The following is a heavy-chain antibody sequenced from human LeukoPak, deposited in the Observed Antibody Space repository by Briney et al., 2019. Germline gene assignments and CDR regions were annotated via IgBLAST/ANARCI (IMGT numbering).Heavy chain of an antibody. D-gene: IGHD3-10*01. Sequence: SVKVSCKASGGTFSSYAISWVRQAPGQGLEWMGRIIPIFGTANYAQKFQGRVTITTDESTSTAYMELSSLRSEDTAVYYCAGSTKNYYGSGSYPFDYWGQGTLVTVSS. V-gene: IGHV1-69*05. CDR3: AGSTKNYYGSGSYPFDY. CDR2: IIPIFGTA. CDR1: GGTFSSYA. J-gene: IGHJ4*02.